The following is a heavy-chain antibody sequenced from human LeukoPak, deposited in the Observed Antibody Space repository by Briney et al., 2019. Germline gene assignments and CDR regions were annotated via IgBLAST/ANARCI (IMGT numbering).Heavy chain of an antibody. CDR2: IYTSGST. J-gene: IGHJ4*02. Sequence: PSQTLSLTCTVSGGSISSGSYYWSWIRQPAGKGLEWIGRIYTSGSTNYNPSLKSRVTISVDTSKNQFSLKLSSVTAADTAVYYCARAPHSNYAHWGQGTLVTVSS. CDR3: ARAPHSNYAH. D-gene: IGHD4-11*01. V-gene: IGHV4-61*02. CDR1: GGSISSGSYY.